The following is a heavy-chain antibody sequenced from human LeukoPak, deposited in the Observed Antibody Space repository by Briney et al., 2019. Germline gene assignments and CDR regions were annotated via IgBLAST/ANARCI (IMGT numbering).Heavy chain of an antibody. D-gene: IGHD6-19*01. J-gene: IGHJ5*02. CDR1: GFTFSSYG. CDR2: IRYDGSNK. V-gene: IGHV3-30*02. Sequence: AGGSLRLSCAASGFTFSSYGMHWVRQAPGKGLEWVAFIRYDGSNKYYADSVKGRFIISRDNSKNTLYLQMNSLRAEDTAVYYCAKDLGYSSGWDLWGQGTLVTVSS. CDR3: AKDLGYSSGWDL.